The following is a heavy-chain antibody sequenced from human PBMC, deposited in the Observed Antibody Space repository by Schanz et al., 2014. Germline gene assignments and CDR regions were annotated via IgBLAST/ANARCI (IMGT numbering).Heavy chain of an antibody. CDR2: VPFDGSQK. V-gene: IGHV3-30*19. CDR3: ARGLIAAAGGAFDY. D-gene: IGHD6-13*01. CDR1: GFTFSSYD. J-gene: IGHJ4*02. Sequence: VQLVESGGGLVQPGGSLRLSCAASGFTFSSYDVFWVRQAPGKGLEWVAFVPFDGSQKFYADSVKGRFTISSDNSKNTLYLQMNSLRAGDAAVYYCARGLIAAAGGAFDYWGQGTLVAVSA.